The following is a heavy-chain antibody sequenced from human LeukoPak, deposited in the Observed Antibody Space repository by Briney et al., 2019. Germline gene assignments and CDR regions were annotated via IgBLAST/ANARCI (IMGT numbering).Heavy chain of an antibody. CDR3: AKEHSSSRSKRGGYYYYGMDV. J-gene: IGHJ6*02. D-gene: IGHD6-13*01. Sequence: AGGSLRLSCAASGLTFSGSGMHWVRQAPGKGLEWVAVISFDGGNKYYVESVRGRFSVSRDNSNNTLYLQMNSLRAEDTAVYYCAKEHSSSRSKRGGYYYYGMDVWGQGTTVTVSS. V-gene: IGHV3-30*18. CDR2: ISFDGGNK. CDR1: GLTFSGSG.